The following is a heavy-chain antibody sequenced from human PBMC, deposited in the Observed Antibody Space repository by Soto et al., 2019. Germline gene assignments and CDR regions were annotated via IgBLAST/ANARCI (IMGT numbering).Heavy chain of an antibody. D-gene: IGHD3-10*01. V-gene: IGHV1-18*01. J-gene: IGHJ6*02. CDR2: ISAYNGNT. CDR3: ARSMVRGAQSPYCYGMDV. Sequence: QVQLVQSGAEVKKPGASVKVSCKASGYTYTSYGISWVRQAPGQGLEWMGWISAYNGNTNYAQKLQGRVTMTTDTATNTAYMELRRLRSDDTAVYYCARSMVRGAQSPYCYGMDVWGQGTTVTVSS. CDR1: GYTYTSYG.